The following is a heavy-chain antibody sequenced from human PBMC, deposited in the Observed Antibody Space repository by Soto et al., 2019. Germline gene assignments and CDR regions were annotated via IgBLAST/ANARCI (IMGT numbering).Heavy chain of an antibody. CDR2: ISGTGGMT. D-gene: IGHD3-10*01. J-gene: IGHJ3*02. CDR1: GFAVGNYP. CDR3: AKDRTMDRGSRAYDI. Sequence: EAQLLQSGGGLVPPGGSLRLSCVASGFAVGNYPMAWVRQTPGKGLQWISTISGTGGMTDYEDSVSGRFTVSIDHSKETVHLQMNSVGVDDTAVYYCAKDRTMDRGSRAYDIWGKGTMVTISS. V-gene: IGHV3-23*01.